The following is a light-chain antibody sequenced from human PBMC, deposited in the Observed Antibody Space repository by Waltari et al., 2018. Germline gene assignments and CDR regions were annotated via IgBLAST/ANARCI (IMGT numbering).Light chain of an antibody. CDR1: SLRTSY. Sequence: SSELTQDPAVSVALGQTGRHTCQGDSLRTSYASWYQLKPGQAPVLVIYGKDKRPSGIPDRISGYSSGATSSLTITGAQAEDEADYYCSSRNGRANQVVFAGGTKVTVL. J-gene: IGLJ3*02. CDR3: SSRNGRANQVV. V-gene: IGLV3-19*01. CDR2: GKD.